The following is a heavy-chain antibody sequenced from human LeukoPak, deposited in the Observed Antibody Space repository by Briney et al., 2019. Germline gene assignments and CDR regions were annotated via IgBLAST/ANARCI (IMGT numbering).Heavy chain of an antibody. D-gene: IGHD3-10*01. CDR2: IWDDGNNK. Sequence: GGSLRLSCAASGFIFSSYGMHWVRQAPGKGLEWVAVIWDDGNNKYYADSVKGRFTISRDNSKNTLYLQLNSLRADDTAVYYCAKGQLWFGEFSYFDYWGQGTLVTVSS. V-gene: IGHV3-33*06. CDR1: GFIFSSYG. J-gene: IGHJ4*02. CDR3: AKGQLWFGEFSYFDY.